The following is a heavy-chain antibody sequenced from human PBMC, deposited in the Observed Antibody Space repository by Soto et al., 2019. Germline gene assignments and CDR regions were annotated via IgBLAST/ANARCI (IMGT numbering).Heavy chain of an antibody. J-gene: IGHJ3*02. Sequence: EAQMFESGGGVAQPGGSLRLSCAVSGFICSSYDMSWVRQAPGKGLEWVSTILVGGSTHYEDSVKGRFTISRDTSKNTVYLQMNSLTAGDTAVYYWAKATATSGGAFEIYGQGTLVTVSS. V-gene: IGHV3-23*01. D-gene: IGHD1-26*01. CDR3: AKATATSGGAFEI. CDR1: GFICSSYD. CDR2: ILVGGST.